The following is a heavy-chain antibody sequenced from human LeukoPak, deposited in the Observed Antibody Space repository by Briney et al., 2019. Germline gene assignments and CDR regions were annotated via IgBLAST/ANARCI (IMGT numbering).Heavy chain of an antibody. Sequence: GGSLRLSCAASGFTFSSYAMTWVRQAPGEGLEWVSHISSSGTYIYYADSVKGRFTISRDNARNSLYLHMNSLRAEDTAVFYCARARGLNWNDEWSFDIWGQGTGVTVSS. CDR2: ISSSGTYI. D-gene: IGHD1-1*01. V-gene: IGHV3-21*01. CDR3: ARARGLNWNDEWSFDI. J-gene: IGHJ3*02. CDR1: GFTFSSYA.